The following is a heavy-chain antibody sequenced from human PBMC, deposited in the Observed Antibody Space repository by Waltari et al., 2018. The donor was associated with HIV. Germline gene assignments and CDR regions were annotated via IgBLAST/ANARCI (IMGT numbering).Heavy chain of an antibody. CDR3: ARAPLFSFMARDYYFDY. V-gene: IGHV3-72*01. Sequence: EVQLVESGGGLVQPGGSLRLSCAASGFTFSDHYMDWVRQAPGKGLEWVGRTRNKANSYTTEYAASVKGRFTISRDDSKNSLYLQMNSLKTEDTAVYYCARAPLFSFMARDYYFDYWGQGTLVTVSS. J-gene: IGHJ4*02. CDR1: GFTFSDHY. CDR2: TRNKANSYTT. D-gene: IGHD3-16*02.